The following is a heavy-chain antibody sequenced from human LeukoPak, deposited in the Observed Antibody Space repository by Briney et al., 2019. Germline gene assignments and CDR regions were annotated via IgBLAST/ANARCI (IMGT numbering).Heavy chain of an antibody. CDR2: IIPKLRTS. CDR1: GGSFSSSA. J-gene: IGHJ4*02. CDR3: AREKGSWGVFDY. V-gene: IGHV1-69*13. Sequence: VASVKVSCKASGGSFSSSAISWVRQAPGQGLEWMGGIIPKLRTSNYAQKFRGRVTITADESTTTAYMELSSLRSEDTAVYYCAREKGSWGVFDYWGQGTLVTVSS. D-gene: IGHD1-26*01.